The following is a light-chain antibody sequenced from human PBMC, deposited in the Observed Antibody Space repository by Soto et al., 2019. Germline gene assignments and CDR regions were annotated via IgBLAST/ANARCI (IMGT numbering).Light chain of an antibody. CDR3: QQYETYSGT. CDR2: GAS. Sequence: DIQMTQSPSSLSASVGDRVTITCRASQIINTWLAWYQQKPGKAPKLLIYGASNLLSGVPSRFSGSGSGTEFTLTISSLQPDDFSIYYCQQYETYSGTFGPGTKVDL. V-gene: IGKV1-5*03. J-gene: IGKJ3*01. CDR1: QIINTW.